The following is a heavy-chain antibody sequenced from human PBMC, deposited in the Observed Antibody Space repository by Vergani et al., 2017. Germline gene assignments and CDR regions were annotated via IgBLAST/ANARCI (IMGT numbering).Heavy chain of an antibody. CDR1: GDSIISRSYY. Sequence: QMQLQESGPGLVKASETLSLTCPFSGDSIISRSYYWGWVRQPPGKWLEWNGSIHNSGNGDSSSSLKSRVTISADTSKKQFSLRLTSVTAADTAVYYCASGKYYSDSTSHFRGRYFDVGGRGTLVTVPS. V-gene: IGHV4-39*01. J-gene: IGHJ2*01. CDR3: ASGKYYSDSTSHFRGRYFDV. CDR2: IHNSGNG. D-gene: IGHD3-16*01.